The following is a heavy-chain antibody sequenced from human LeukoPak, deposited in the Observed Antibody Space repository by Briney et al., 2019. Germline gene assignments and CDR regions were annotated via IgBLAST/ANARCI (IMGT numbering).Heavy chain of an antibody. Sequence: SGPTLVKPTQTLTLTCTFSGFSLSTSGVGVGWIRQPPGKALEWLALIYWNDDKRYSPSLKSGLTITKDTSKNQVVLTMTNMDPVDTATYYCAHQPIRGYSYGTGFDYWGQGTLVTVSS. J-gene: IGHJ4*02. CDR1: GFSLSTSGVG. V-gene: IGHV2-5*01. CDR2: IYWNDDK. D-gene: IGHD5-18*01. CDR3: AHQPIRGYSYGTGFDY.